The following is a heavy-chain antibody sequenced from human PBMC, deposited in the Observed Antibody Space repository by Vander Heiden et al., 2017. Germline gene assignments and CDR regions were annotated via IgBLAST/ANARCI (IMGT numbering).Heavy chain of an antibody. CDR3: AIDSSGGYNTFSI. CDR1: GYTVTEIS. D-gene: IGHD2-15*01. Sequence: LQSGAEVKKPGASVKVSCKISGYTVTEISTHWVRQAPGEGLEWMGGSDSADGEAFYAERYQGRVTLTEDTSTNTAYMELTGLRSEDTAFYYCAIDSSGGYNTFSIWGQGTMITVSS. CDR2: SDSADGEA. V-gene: IGHV1-24*01. J-gene: IGHJ3*02.